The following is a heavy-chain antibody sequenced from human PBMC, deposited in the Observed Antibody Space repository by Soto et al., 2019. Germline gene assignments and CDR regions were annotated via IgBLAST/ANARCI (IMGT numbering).Heavy chain of an antibody. Sequence: QVQLVESGGGVVQPGRSLRLSCAASGFTFSSYGMHWVRQAPGKGLEWGAVIWYDGSNKYYADSVKGRFTISRDNSKNTLDLQRNSLRAEDTAVYYCARDSVGEGYSSGWYRAVAGFGSSHLDYWGQGTLVTVSS. J-gene: IGHJ4*02. CDR1: GFTFSSYG. D-gene: IGHD6-13*01. V-gene: IGHV3-33*01. CDR2: IWYDGSNK. CDR3: ARDSVGEGYSSGWYRAVAGFGSSHLDY.